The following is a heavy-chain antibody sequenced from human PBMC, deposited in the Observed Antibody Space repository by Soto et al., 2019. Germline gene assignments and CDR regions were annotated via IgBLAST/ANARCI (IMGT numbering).Heavy chain of an antibody. CDR2: IYATGGT. CDR3: VSYGTKNSRDRFEP. V-gene: IGHV4-4*07. D-gene: IGHD1-26*01. CDR1: GASLSRYY. J-gene: IGHJ5*02. Sequence: SEPLSLTCNVSGASLSRYYWSWIRQPPGKGLKWIGRIYATGGTDYNPSLKIRIPRWVDMSKSQLSLALGSVTASDTAIYYCVSYGTKNSRDRFEPWCRGILGTVSS.